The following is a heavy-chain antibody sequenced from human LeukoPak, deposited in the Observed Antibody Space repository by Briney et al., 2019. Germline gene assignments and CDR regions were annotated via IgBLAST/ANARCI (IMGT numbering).Heavy chain of an antibody. Sequence: PSETLSLTCAVSGGSISSSNWWSWVRQPPGKGLEWIGYIYYSGSTNYNPSLKSRVTISVDTSKNQFSLKLSSVTAADTAVYYCARDNRYGGNFGVVDYWGQGTLVTVSS. CDR3: ARDNRYGGNFGVVDY. D-gene: IGHD4-23*01. CDR2: IYYSGST. V-gene: IGHV4-4*02. J-gene: IGHJ4*02. CDR1: GGSISSSNW.